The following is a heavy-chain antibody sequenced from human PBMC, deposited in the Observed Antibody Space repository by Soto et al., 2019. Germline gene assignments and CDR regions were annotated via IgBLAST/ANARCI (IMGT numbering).Heavy chain of an antibody. CDR1: GFTFSSYA. CDR3: ARDRLVTRGPFDL. J-gene: IGHJ2*01. D-gene: IGHD6-19*01. V-gene: IGHV3-30-3*01. CDR2: ISYDGSNK. Sequence: QVQLVESGGGVVQPGRSLRLSCAASGFTFSSYAMHWVRQAPGKGLEWVAVISYDGSNKYYADSVKGRFTISRDNSKNTLYLQMNSLRAEDTAVYYCARDRLVTRGPFDLWGRGTLVTVSS.